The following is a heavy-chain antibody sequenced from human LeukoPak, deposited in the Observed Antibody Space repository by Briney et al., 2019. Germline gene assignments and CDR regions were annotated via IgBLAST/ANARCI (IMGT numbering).Heavy chain of an antibody. CDR2: IIPIFGTA. CDR3: ARDSSAQLYGMDV. D-gene: IGHD3-22*01. V-gene: IGHV1-69*13. Sequence: SVKVSCKASGGIFSSYAISWVRQAPGQGLEWMGGIIPIFGTANYAQKFQGRVTITADESTSTAYMELSSLRSEDTAVYYCARDSSAQLYGMDVWGQGTTVTVSS. CDR1: GGIFSSYA. J-gene: IGHJ6*02.